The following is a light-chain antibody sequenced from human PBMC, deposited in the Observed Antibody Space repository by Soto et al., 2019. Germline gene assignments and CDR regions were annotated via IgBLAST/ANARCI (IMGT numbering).Light chain of an antibody. CDR1: QTVSGSY. CDR2: AAS. Sequence: EIVLTQSAGTLSLSPGERATLSCRASQTVSGSYLAWFQQKPGQAPRLLIYAASTRAAGVPDRFSGSGSGTDFSLTLNRLEPEDFAVYYFQHCGPAPWTFGQGTKVEIK. CDR3: QHCGPAPWT. J-gene: IGKJ1*01. V-gene: IGKV3-20*01.